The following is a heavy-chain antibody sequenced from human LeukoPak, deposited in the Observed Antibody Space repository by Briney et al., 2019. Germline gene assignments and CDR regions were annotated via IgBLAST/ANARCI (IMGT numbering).Heavy chain of an antibody. V-gene: IGHV3-74*01. CDR2: INSDGSST. CDR1: GGSISSSSYY. J-gene: IGHJ4*02. D-gene: IGHD1-26*01. Sequence: ETLSLTCTVSGGSISSSSYYWGWIRQPPGKGLVWVSRINSDGSSTSYADSVKGRFTISRDNAKNTLYLQINSLRAEDTAVYFCARLRVQWELLSPNFDYWGQGTLVTVSS. CDR3: ARLRVQWELLSPNFDY.